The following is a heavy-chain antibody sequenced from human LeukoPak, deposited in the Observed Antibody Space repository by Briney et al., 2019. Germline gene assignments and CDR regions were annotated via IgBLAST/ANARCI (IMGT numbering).Heavy chain of an antibody. CDR2: INHSGST. Sequence: SETLSLTCAVYGGSFSGYYWSWIRQPPGKGLEWIGEINHSGSTNYNPSLKSRVTISVDTSKNQFSLKLSSVTAADTAVYYCAREVRNGLVEKFDYWGQGTLVTVSS. J-gene: IGHJ4*02. CDR1: GGSFSGYY. CDR3: AREVRNGLVEKFDY. V-gene: IGHV4-34*01. D-gene: IGHD6-6*01.